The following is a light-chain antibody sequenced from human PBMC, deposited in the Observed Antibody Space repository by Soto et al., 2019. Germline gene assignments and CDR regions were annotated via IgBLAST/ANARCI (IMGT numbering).Light chain of an antibody. CDR1: QSVSSN. V-gene: IGKV3-15*01. J-gene: IGKJ1*01. Sequence: EIVMTQSPATLSVSPGERFTLSCRASQSVSSNLAWYQQKPGQAPRLLIYGASTRATGIPARFSGSGSGTELTLTISSLLSEDFAVYYCQQYNNWPPWTFGQGTKVEIK. CDR3: QQYNNWPPWT. CDR2: GAS.